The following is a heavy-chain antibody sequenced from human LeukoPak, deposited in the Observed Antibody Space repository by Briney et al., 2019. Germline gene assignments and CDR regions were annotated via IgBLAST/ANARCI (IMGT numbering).Heavy chain of an antibody. CDR3: ARDLPDDYVWGSYPWYFDY. V-gene: IGHV4-34*01. D-gene: IGHD3-16*01. CDR1: GGSFSGYY. CDR2: IYYSGST. Sequence: SETLSLTCAVYGGSFSGYYWSWIRQPPGKGLEWIGSIYYSGSTYYNPSLKSRVTISVDTSKNQFSLKLSSVTAADTAVYYCARDLPDDYVWGSYPWYFDYWGQGTLVTVSS. J-gene: IGHJ4*02.